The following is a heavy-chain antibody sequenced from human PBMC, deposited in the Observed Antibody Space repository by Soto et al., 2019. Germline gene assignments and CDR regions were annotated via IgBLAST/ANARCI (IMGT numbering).Heavy chain of an antibody. J-gene: IGHJ2*01. CDR2: VRGGGGDT. D-gene: IGHD3-3*01. V-gene: IGHV3-23*01. Sequence: EVQVLESGGGLVQPGESLRLSCAASGFTFRNYAMNWVRQAPGEGLEWVSTVRGGGGDTYYADSVKGRFTISRDNSKNTLYLQMNSLRAEDTAVYYCARAASVYSQGRRYFDLWGRGTLVTVSS. CDR1: GFTFRNYA. CDR3: ARAASVYSQGRRYFDL.